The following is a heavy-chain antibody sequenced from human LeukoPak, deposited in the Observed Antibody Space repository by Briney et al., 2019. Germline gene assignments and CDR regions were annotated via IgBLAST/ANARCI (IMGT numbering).Heavy chain of an antibody. Sequence: SETLSLTCTVSGGSIRSYYWSWIRQPPGKGLEWIGYIYYSGSTNYNSGSTNYNPSLKSRATISVDTSKNQFSLKLHSVTAADTALYYCARAGARDGYTFDYWGQGTVVTVSS. J-gene: IGHJ4*02. V-gene: IGHV4-59*01. CDR3: ARAGARDGYTFDY. CDR1: GGSIRSYY. D-gene: IGHD5-24*01. CDR2: IYYSGSTNYNSGST.